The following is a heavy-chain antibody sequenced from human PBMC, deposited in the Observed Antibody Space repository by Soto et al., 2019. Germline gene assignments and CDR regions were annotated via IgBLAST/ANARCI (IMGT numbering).Heavy chain of an antibody. CDR3: VQTTGWPGFDF. Sequence: EVQLVESVGGLIQPGGSLRLSCAASGFAVSSKYMTWFRQAPGKGLEWVSVIYGGGTTYYADSVKGRFTISRDTSKNTLYLQMNRLRAEDTAVYYCVQTTGWPGFDFWGQGTLVTVSS. J-gene: IGHJ4*02. CDR2: IYGGGTT. CDR1: GFAVSSKY. D-gene: IGHD6-19*01. V-gene: IGHV3-53*01.